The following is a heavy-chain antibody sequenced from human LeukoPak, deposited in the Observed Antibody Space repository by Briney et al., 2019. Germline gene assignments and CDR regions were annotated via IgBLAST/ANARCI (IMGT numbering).Heavy chain of an antibody. V-gene: IGHV3-7*03. D-gene: IGHD3-10*01. J-gene: IGHJ4*02. CDR2: IKQDASEI. CDR3: ARLLWSTASSGMGY. CDR1: GFTFSNYW. Sequence: VQPGGSLRLSCAASGFTFSNYWMSWVRQAPGKGLEWVANIKQDASEIYYVGSVKGRFIISRDNAKNSLFLQMNSLRAEDTAVYYCARLLWSTASSGMGYWGQGTLVTVSS.